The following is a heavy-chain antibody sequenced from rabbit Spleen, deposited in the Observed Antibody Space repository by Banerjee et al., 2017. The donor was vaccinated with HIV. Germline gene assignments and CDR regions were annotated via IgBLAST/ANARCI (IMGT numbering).Heavy chain of an antibody. J-gene: IGHJ4*01. CDR1: GFDFTSTYY. CDR2: IDTSSGDT. CDR3: ARDAAGREDFNL. Sequence: QEQLVESGGGLVQPEGSLTLTCKASGFDFTSTYYMCWVRQAPGKGLELIACIDTSSGDTAYATWAKGRFTISKTSSTTVTLQMTSLTAADTATYFCARDAAGREDFNLWGQGTLVTVS. D-gene: IGHD4-2*01. V-gene: IGHV1S45*01.